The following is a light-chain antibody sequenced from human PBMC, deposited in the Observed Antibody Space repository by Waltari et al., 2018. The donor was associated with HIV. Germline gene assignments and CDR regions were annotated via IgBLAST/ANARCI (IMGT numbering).Light chain of an antibody. CDR1: SSDVGGYDS. CDR2: EVL. CDR3: CSYAGTYTYVL. J-gene: IGLJ3*02. V-gene: IGLV2-11*01. Sequence: QSALTQPRSVSGSPGQSVTISCTGTSSDVGGYDSFSWYLQHPGKVPKLIIYEVLKRPSGFPDRFSGAKSGKTASLTISGLQTEDEADYFCCSYAGTYTYVLFGGGTKLTVL.